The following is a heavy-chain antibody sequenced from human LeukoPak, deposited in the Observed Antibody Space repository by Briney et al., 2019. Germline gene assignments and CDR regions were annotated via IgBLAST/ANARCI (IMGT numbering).Heavy chain of an antibody. CDR3: ARGYCSSTSCSPFDP. V-gene: IGHV3-74*01. CDR2: INSDGSST. J-gene: IGHJ5*02. D-gene: IGHD2-2*01. CDR1: GFTFSNYW. Sequence: GGSLRLSCAASGFTFSNYWMHWVRQAPGKGLVWVSRINSDGSSTNYADSVKGRFTISRDNSKNTLYLQMNSLRAEDTAVYYCARGYCSSTSCSPFDPWGQGTLVTVSS.